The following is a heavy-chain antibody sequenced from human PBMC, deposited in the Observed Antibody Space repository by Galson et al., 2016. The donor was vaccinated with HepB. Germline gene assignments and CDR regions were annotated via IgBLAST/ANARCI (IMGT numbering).Heavy chain of an antibody. V-gene: IGHV3-53*01. CDR1: GLSVSSNS. J-gene: IGHJ4*02. D-gene: IGHD6-19*01. CDR3: AIALEDAHVIPGYGGGWSNFHY. Sequence: SLRLSCAASGLSVSSNSMNWVRQAPGRGLEWVSVMFSSGPTYYADSVKGRFSIPRHSSEHTLYLQMNTRRVEDTAVYYRAIALEDAHVIPGYGGGWSNFHYWGQGILVTVST. CDR2: MFSSGPT.